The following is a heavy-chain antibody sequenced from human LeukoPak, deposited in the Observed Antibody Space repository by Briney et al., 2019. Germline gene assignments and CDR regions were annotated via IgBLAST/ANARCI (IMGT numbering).Heavy chain of an antibody. CDR1: GFRVGRGW. V-gene: IGHV3-7*01. CDR3: AKVGIRQFTVTNNYFDY. D-gene: IGHD4-17*01. J-gene: IGHJ4*02. Sequence: VQPGGSLRLTCVASGFRVGRGWVCWVRQAPGKGLGGVACVKKDGTEKNYVVSVWGRFTVSVDNGKNSLYLQMNSLRAEGTAVYYCAKVGIRQFTVTNNYFDYWGQGTLVTVSS. CDR2: VKKDGTEK.